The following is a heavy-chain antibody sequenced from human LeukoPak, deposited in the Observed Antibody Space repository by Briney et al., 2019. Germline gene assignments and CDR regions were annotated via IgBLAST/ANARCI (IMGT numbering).Heavy chain of an antibody. D-gene: IGHD6-19*01. V-gene: IGHV3-23*01. CDR3: AKDHGTAVAGFYY. CDR1: GFSLSTYG. J-gene: IGHJ4*02. Sequence: GGSLRLSCAASGFSLSTYGVSWVRQPPGKGLEWVSGITGTGGNTYYADSVKGRFTVSRDTSKYTLYLQMNSLRAEDTAIYYCAKDHGTAVAGFYYWGQGTLVTVSS. CDR2: ITGTGGNT.